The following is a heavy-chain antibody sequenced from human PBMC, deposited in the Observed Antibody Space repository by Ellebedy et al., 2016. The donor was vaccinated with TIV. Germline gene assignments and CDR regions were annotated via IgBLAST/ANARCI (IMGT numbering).Heavy chain of an antibody. D-gene: IGHD3-9*01. Sequence: SVKVSXXASGGTFSSYAFSWVRLAPGQGLEWMGRIIPLLGTPNYAQRFQGRVTLTADRSTNTAYMELSTLRSDDTAVYYCATPPLRNFDLFDVPPAEFLQHWGQGTLVTVSS. CDR2: IIPLLGTP. V-gene: IGHV1-69*04. CDR3: ATPPLRNFDLFDVPPAEFLQH. J-gene: IGHJ1*01. CDR1: GGTFSSYA.